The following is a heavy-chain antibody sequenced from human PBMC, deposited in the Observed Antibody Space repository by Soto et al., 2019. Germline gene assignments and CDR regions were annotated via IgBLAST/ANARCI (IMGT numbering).Heavy chain of an antibody. CDR1: GYSFSSYW. J-gene: IGHJ6*02. CDR3: ARHGGSSWYVSGMDG. Sequence: RGESLKISCQGSGYSFSSYWISWVRQMPGKGLEWMGRIDPSDSYTNYSPSFEGHVTISSGGSTSTAFLQWSSLKASDTAMYYCARHGGSSWYVSGMDGWAQGTTVTVSS. CDR2: IDPSDSYT. D-gene: IGHD6-13*01. V-gene: IGHV5-10-1*01.